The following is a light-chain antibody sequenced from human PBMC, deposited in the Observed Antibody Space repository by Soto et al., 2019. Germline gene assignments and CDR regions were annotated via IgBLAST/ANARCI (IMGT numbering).Light chain of an antibody. Sequence: EIVLTQSPGTLSLSPGERATLSCRASQSLPSTYLAWYQQKPGQAPRLLISSTSSRATGIPDRFSGSGSGTAFTLTISRLEPEDSAMYYSQQYASSFGQGTKVEIK. CDR1: QSLPSTY. CDR3: QQYASS. J-gene: IGKJ2*01. CDR2: STS. V-gene: IGKV3-20*01.